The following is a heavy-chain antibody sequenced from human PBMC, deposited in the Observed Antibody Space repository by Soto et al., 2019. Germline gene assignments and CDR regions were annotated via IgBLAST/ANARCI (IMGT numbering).Heavy chain of an antibody. J-gene: IGHJ6*02. CDR1: GFTFSSYA. Sequence: QVQLVESGGGVVQPGRSLRLSCAASGFTFSSYAMHWVRQAPGKGLEWVAVISYDGSNKYYADSVKGRYTISRDNSKNTLYLQMNSLRAEDTAVYYCARDGYHDYGDYYYYYYGMDVWGQGTTVTVSS. CDR2: ISYDGSNK. D-gene: IGHD4-17*01. CDR3: ARDGYHDYGDYYYYYYGMDV. V-gene: IGHV3-30-3*01.